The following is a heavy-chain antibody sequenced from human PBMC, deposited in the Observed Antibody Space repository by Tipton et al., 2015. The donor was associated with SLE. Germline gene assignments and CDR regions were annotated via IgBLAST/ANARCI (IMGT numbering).Heavy chain of an antibody. CDR3: ARFRSSSPFEP. J-gene: IGHJ5*02. V-gene: IGHV1-46*01. CDR1: GNTFTSSY. D-gene: IGHD6-13*01. CDR2: INPSGGGT. Sequence: QSGAEVKKPGASVKVSCKASGNTFTSSYMHWVRQAPGQGLEWMGIINPSGGGTSYAQKLQGRVTMTADTSTSTAYMELRSLRSDDTAVYYCARFRSSSPFEPWGQGTLVTVSS.